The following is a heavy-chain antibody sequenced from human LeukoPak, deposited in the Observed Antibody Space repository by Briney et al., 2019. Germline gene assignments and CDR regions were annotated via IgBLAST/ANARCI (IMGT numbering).Heavy chain of an antibody. Sequence: PGGSLRLSCAASGFTFSSYAMHWVRQAPGKGLEWVAVISYDGSNKYYADSVKGRFTISRDNSKNTLYLQMNSLRAEDTAVYYCARETHPVVVVITQDYYYYGMDVWGQGTTVTVSS. D-gene: IGHD3-22*01. CDR1: GFTFSSYA. CDR3: ARETHPVVVVITQDYYYYGMDV. V-gene: IGHV3-30-3*01. CDR2: ISYDGSNK. J-gene: IGHJ6*02.